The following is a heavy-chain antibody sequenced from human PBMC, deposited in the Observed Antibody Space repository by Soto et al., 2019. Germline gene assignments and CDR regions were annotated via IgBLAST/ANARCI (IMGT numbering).Heavy chain of an antibody. Sequence: QVQLVESGGGVVQPGRSLRLSCAASGFTFSSYGVHWVRQAPGKGLERVASVSYDGSNKHYADSVKGRFTISRDNSRNTLDLQMNSLRAEDTAVYYCAKDTYYYDRSGYYTYDHWGQGTQVTVSS. CDR1: GFTFSSYG. V-gene: IGHV3-30*18. J-gene: IGHJ4*02. D-gene: IGHD3-22*01. CDR2: VSYDGSNK. CDR3: AKDTYYYDRSGYYTYDH.